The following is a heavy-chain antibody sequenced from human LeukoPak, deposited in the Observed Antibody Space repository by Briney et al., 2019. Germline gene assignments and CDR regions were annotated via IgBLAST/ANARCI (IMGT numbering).Heavy chain of an antibody. CDR3: ASPSSGQSFDI. J-gene: IGHJ3*02. V-gene: IGHV3-53*01. CDR1: GFTVSSNY. CDR2: IYTGGNT. D-gene: IGHD6-19*01. Sequence: HSGGSLRLSCAASGFTVSSNYMNWVRQAPGEGLEWVSVIYTGGNTYYADSVKGRFTISRDNSKNTLYLQMHSLRAEDTAVCYCASPSSGQSFDIWGQGTMVTVSS.